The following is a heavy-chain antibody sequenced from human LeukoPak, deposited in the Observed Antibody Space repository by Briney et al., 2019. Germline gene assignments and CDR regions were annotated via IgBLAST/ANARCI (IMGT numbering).Heavy chain of an antibody. V-gene: IGHV1-69*02. CDR1: GGTFSSYT. CDR3: AREYSSGWYPIDY. J-gene: IGHJ4*02. CDR2: IIPILGIA. D-gene: IGHD6-19*01. Sequence: ASVQVSCKASGGTFSSYTISWVRQAPGQGLEWMGRIIPILGIANYAQKFQGRVTITADKSTSTAYMELSSLRSEDTAVYYCAREYSSGWYPIDYWGQGTLVTVSS.